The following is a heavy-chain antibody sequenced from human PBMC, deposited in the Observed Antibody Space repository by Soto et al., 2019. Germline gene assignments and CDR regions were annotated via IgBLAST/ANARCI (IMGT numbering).Heavy chain of an antibody. Sequence: QITLKESGPTVVKPTETLTLTCTFSGFSLTTSGVGVGWVRQSPGKAPEWLALIYWDDDKRYSTSLKSRLTITKDTSKNQVVLTMANVDPADTATYYCAHRVLRTVFGLVTTTAIYFVFWGQGTPVVVSS. V-gene: IGHV2-5*02. CDR2: IYWDDDK. J-gene: IGHJ4*02. D-gene: IGHD3-3*01. CDR1: GFSLTTSGVG. CDR3: AHRVLRTVFGLVTTTAIYFVF.